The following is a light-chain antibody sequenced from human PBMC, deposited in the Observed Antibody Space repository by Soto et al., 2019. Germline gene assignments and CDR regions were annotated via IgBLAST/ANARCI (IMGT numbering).Light chain of an antibody. CDR1: QSINSW. V-gene: IGKV1-5*03. J-gene: IGKJ1*01. CDR3: QQYNSYWT. Sequence: DIQMTQSPSTLSASVCDRVTITCLASQSINSWLAWYQQKPVKAPKLLIYKASILESGVPSRFSGSGSGTEFTITISSLQPDDFATYYCQQYNSYWTFGQGNKVEIK. CDR2: KAS.